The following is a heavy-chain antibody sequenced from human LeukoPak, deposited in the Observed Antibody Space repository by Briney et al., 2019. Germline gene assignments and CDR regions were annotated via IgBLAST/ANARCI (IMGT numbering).Heavy chain of an antibody. Sequence: PGGSLRLSCAASGFTFSSYWMHWVRQAPGKGLVWVSRINTDGRINTDGSSTSYADSVKGRFTISRDNAKNTLYLQVNSLRAEDTAVYYCAREGSGYYMDVWGKGTTVTVSS. CDR1: GFTFSSYW. CDR3: AREGSGYYMDV. V-gene: IGHV3-74*01. J-gene: IGHJ6*03. CDR2: INTDGRINTDGSST.